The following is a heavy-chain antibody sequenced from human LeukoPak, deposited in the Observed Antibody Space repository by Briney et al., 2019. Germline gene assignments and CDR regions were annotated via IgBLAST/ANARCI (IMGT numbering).Heavy chain of an antibody. J-gene: IGHJ4*02. Sequence: GGSLRLSCAASGFXFHTYNIKWVRQAPGKGREWVSCISSSSSTIYYADSVKGRFTISRDNAKNSLYLQMNSLRAEDTAVYYCAREKLYDSSGYYSHYFDSWGQGTLVTVSS. D-gene: IGHD3-22*01. CDR3: AREKLYDSSGYYSHYFDS. CDR2: ISSSSSTI. V-gene: IGHV3-48*04. CDR1: GFXFHTYN.